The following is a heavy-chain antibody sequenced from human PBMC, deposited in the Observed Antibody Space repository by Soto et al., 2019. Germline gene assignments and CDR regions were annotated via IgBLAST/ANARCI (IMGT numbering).Heavy chain of an antibody. D-gene: IGHD1-26*01. Sequence: PGGSLRLSCAASGFTFSSYGMHWVRQAPGKGLEWVAVISYDGSNKYYADSVKGRFTISRDNSKNTLYLQMNSLRAEDTAVYYCAKEGADDGYSDYRGQATLVTVSS. CDR1: GFTFSSYG. J-gene: IGHJ4*02. CDR3: AKEGADDGYSDY. V-gene: IGHV3-30*18. CDR2: ISYDGSNK.